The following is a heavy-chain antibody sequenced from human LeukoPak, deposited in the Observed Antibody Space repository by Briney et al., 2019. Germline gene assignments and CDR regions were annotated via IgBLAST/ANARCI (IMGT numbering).Heavy chain of an antibody. Sequence: ASETLSLTCTVSGGSISTYYWSWIRQPPGKGLEWVGYIYYSETTNYNPSVKSRATISVDTSKNQFSLKLSSVTAADTAVYYCARHYRDFNGFDIWGQGTMVTVSS. CDR1: GGSISTYY. J-gene: IGHJ3*02. CDR3: ARHYRDFNGFDI. D-gene: IGHD3-3*01. V-gene: IGHV4-59*08. CDR2: IYYSETT.